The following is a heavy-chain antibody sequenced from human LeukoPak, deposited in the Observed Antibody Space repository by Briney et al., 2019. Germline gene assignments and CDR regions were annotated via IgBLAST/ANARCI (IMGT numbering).Heavy chain of an antibody. Sequence: SETLSLTCTVSGGSISSYYWSWIRQPAGKGLEWIGRIYTSGSTNYNPSLKSRVTISVDTSKNQFSLKLSSVTAADTAVYYCARLTSIVGATPNPHQKKITYYFDYWGQGTLVTVSS. V-gene: IGHV4-4*07. CDR3: ARLTSIVGATPNPHQKKITYYFDY. J-gene: IGHJ4*02. CDR2: IYTSGST. CDR1: GGSISSYY. D-gene: IGHD1-26*01.